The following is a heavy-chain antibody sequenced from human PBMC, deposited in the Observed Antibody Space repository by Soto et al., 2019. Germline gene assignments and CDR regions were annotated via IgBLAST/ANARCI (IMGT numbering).Heavy chain of an antibody. CDR1: GFTFSSYW. D-gene: IGHD4-4*01. CDR2: IKQDGSEK. Sequence: GGSLRLSCAASGFTFSSYWMSWVRQAPGKGLEWVANIKQDGSEKYYVDSVKGRFTISRDNAKNSLYLQMNSLRAEDTAVYYCARGDSLGDYSNYDYGDSYYMDVWGKGTTVTVSS. CDR3: ARGDSLGDYSNYDYGDSYYMDV. V-gene: IGHV3-7*01. J-gene: IGHJ6*03.